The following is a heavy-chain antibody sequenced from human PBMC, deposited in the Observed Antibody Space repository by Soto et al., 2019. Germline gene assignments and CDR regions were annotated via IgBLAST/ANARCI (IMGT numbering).Heavy chain of an antibody. Sequence: EVQLVESGGGLVKPGGSLTLSCAASGFPFNTYSMNWVRQAPGKGLEWVSSISRNSRYIYYADSVQGRFTVSRDNAKNSLDLQMSSLRAEDTAVYYCSRGWVTGCGDFTSDYYFDYWGQGTLVTVSS. D-gene: IGHD2-21*02. CDR3: SRGWVTGCGDFTSDYYFDY. V-gene: IGHV3-21*01. CDR1: GFPFNTYS. J-gene: IGHJ4*02. CDR2: ISRNSRYI.